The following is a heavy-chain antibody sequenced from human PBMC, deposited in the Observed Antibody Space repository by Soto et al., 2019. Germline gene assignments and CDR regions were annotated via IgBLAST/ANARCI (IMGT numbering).Heavy chain of an antibody. CDR1: GGSFSDYY. CDR2: INHSGTT. Sequence: QVQLRQWGAGLLKPSETLSLTCAVFGGSFSDYYWTWIRQPPGKGLEWIGEINHSGTTSYNPSLTSRLTISVDTSNNQFSLKLSSVTAADTAVYYCARKPMYHFFAGYYSVDYWGQGTLVTVSS. J-gene: IGHJ4*02. D-gene: IGHD3-9*01. V-gene: IGHV4-34*01. CDR3: ARKPMYHFFAGYYSVDY.